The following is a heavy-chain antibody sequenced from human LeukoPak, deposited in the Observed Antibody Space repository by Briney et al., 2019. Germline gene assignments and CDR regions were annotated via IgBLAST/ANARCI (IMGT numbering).Heavy chain of an antibody. J-gene: IGHJ4*02. Sequence: PGGSLRLSCAASGFTFSSYWMTWVRQAPGKGLECVANIKGDGSETYYVDSVRGRFTISRDNAKNSLYLQMNSLRAEDTAVYYCARDFDSSGYTPPDYWGQGTLVTVSS. D-gene: IGHD3-22*01. CDR2: IKGDGSET. CDR3: ARDFDSSGYTPPDY. CDR1: GFTFSSYW. V-gene: IGHV3-7*01.